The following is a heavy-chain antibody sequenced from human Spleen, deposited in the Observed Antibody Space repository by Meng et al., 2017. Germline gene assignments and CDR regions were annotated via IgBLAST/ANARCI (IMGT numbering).Heavy chain of an antibody. D-gene: IGHD4-11*01. J-gene: IGHJ4*02. CDR2: INHSGST. CDR1: GFYFNNAW. Sequence: GSLRPSFAASGFYFNNAWMSRGRQPPGKGLEWIGEINHSGSTNYNPSLGSRAAISVDTSQNNLSLKLSSVTAADAAVYYCARGPTTMAHDFDYWGQGTLVTVSS. CDR3: ARGPTTMAHDFDY. V-gene: IGHV4-34*01.